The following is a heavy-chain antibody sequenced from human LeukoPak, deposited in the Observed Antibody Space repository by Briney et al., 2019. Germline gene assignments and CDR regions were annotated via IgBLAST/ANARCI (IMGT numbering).Heavy chain of an antibody. CDR2: IYSGGST. Sequence: TGGSLRLSCAASRFTVRTNYMTWVRQAPGKGLEWVSVIYSGGSTYYADSVKGRFTISRDNSKNTLFLQMNRLRAEDTAVYYCARASLAYFDYWGQGTLVTVSS. CDR1: RFTVRTNY. V-gene: IGHV3-66*01. J-gene: IGHJ4*02. CDR3: ARASLAYFDY. D-gene: IGHD1-26*01.